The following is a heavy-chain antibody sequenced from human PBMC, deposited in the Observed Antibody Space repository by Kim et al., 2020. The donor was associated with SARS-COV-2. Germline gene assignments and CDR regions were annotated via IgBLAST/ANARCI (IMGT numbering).Heavy chain of an antibody. J-gene: IGHJ5*02. CDR3: ARGGFFCYGASCSWFDP. Sequence: SETLSLTCAVTGGSFSDYFWAWIRQSPGKGLEWIGEINESGTAFYNPSLKTRVTMSVDRSKNQFSLKLHSVTAADSAVYFCARGGFFCYGASCSWFDPWGQGTQVTVSS. D-gene: IGHD2-8*01. CDR1: GGSFSDYF. CDR2: INESGTA. V-gene: IGHV4-34*01.